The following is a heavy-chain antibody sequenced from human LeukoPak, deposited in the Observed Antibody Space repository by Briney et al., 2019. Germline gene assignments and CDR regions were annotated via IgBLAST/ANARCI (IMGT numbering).Heavy chain of an antibody. CDR2: ISSSSSYI. CDR3: AGDDSSGSYGMDV. CDR1: GFTFSSYS. V-gene: IGHV3-21*01. D-gene: IGHD3-22*01. J-gene: IGHJ6*02. Sequence: SGGSLGLSCAASGFTFSSYSMNWVRQAPGKGLEWVSSISSSSSYIYYADSVKGRFTISRDNAKNSLYLQMNSLRAEDTAVYYCAGDDSSGSYGMDVWGQGTTVTVSS.